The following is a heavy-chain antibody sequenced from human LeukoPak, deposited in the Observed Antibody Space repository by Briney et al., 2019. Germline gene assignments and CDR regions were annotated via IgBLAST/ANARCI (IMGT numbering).Heavy chain of an antibody. CDR3: ARDGLGFYYDSSGYSL. CDR2: ISYDGSNK. V-gene: IGHV3-30*03. J-gene: IGHJ4*02. D-gene: IGHD3-22*01. Sequence: GGSLRLSCAASGFTFSSYGMHWVRQAPGKGLEWVAVISYDGSNKYYADSVKGRFTISRDNSKNTLYLQMNSLRAEDTAVYYCARDGLGFYYDSSGYSLWGQGTLVTVSS. CDR1: GFTFSSYG.